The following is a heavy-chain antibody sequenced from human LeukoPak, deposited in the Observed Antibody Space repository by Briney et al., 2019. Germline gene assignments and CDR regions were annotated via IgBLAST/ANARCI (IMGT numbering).Heavy chain of an antibody. V-gene: IGHV4-59*01. CDR2: IYHSGST. D-gene: IGHD2-15*01. CDR1: GGSISSYR. J-gene: IGHJ5*02. Sequence: SETLSLTCTISGGSISSYRWSWIRQPPGKGLEWIGHIYHSGSTNYNPSLKSRVTISVDTSKNQFSLKLSSVTAADTAVYYCAREVVVAATWFDPGAREPWSPSPQ. CDR3: AREVVVAATWFDP.